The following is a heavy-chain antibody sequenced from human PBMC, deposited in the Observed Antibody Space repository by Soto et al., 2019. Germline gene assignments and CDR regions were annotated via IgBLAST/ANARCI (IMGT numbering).Heavy chain of an antibody. CDR3: ARGKGIAVAGTYYYYMDV. CDR2: INHSGST. J-gene: IGHJ6*03. CDR1: GGSLSDYY. D-gene: IGHD6-19*01. Sequence: SETLSLTCAVYGGSLSDYYWSWIRQPAGKEMEWIGEINHSGSTNYNPSLKSRVTISVDTSKNQFSLKLSSVTAADTAVYYFARGKGIAVAGTYYYYMDVWGKGATVTVSS. V-gene: IGHV4-34*01.